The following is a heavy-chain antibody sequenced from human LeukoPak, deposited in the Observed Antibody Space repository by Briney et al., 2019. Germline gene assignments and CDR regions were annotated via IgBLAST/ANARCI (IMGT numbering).Heavy chain of an antibody. Sequence: GGSLRLSCAASGFTFSSYCMSWVRQAPGKGLEWVANIKQDGSEKYYVDSVKGRFTISRDNAKNSLYLQMNSLRAEDTAVYYCARDTEFRDYYDTRNGFDIWGQGTMVTVSS. CDR3: ARDTEFRDYYDTRNGFDI. J-gene: IGHJ3*02. V-gene: IGHV3-7*01. D-gene: IGHD3-22*01. CDR1: GFTFSSYC. CDR2: IKQDGSEK.